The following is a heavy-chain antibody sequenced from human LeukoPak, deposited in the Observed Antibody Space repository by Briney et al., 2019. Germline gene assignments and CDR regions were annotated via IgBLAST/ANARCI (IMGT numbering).Heavy chain of an antibody. V-gene: IGHV1-2*02. CDR1: GYSFTGYY. J-gene: IGHJ5*02. D-gene: IGHD3-9*01. Sequence: GASVKVSCKASGYSFTGYYMHWVRQAPGQGLEWMGWINPNSGGTNYAQTFQGRVTMTRDTSISTAYMELSRLRSDDTAVYYCARAQRPGITILEAWFDPWGQGTLVTVSS. CDR3: ARAQRPGITILEAWFDP. CDR2: INPNSGGT.